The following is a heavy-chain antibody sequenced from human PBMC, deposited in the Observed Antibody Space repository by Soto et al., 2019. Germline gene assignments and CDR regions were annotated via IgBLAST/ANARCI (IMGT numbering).Heavy chain of an antibody. D-gene: IGHD1-26*01. CDR3: ARDLSGSYATDY. CDR2: ISHDGGKE. J-gene: IGHJ4*02. CDR1: GFIFSNHA. V-gene: IGHV3-30-3*01. Sequence: QVQLVESGGGVVQPGRSLRLSCAASGFIFSNHAMHWVRQAPGKGLEWVAVISHDGGKESLADSVKGRFTISRDTSKNTLYLQMNSLRAEDTAVYHCARDLSGSYATDYWGQGTLVTVSS.